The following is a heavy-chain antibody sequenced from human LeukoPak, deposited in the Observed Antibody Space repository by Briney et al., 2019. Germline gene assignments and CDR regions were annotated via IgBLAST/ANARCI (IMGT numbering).Heavy chain of an antibody. CDR3: ATYFYASGNYYNYIYY. CDR2: IRYDESDK. V-gene: IGHV3-30*02. J-gene: IGHJ4*02. D-gene: IGHD3-10*01. Sequence: GSLRLSCATSGFTFSDYYMSWIRQAPGKGLEWVAFIRYDESDKKYKDSVKGRFTVSKDNSKNTVSLQMNSLRFEDTAVYYCATYFYASGNYYNYIYYWGQGALVTVSS. CDR1: GFTFSDYY.